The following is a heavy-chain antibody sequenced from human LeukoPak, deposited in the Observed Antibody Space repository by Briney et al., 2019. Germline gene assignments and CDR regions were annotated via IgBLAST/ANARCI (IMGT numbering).Heavy chain of an antibody. V-gene: IGHV3-21*06. CDR3: ARDRPTGASRVFVVQ. CDR1: GFTLSTYA. D-gene: IGHD2-15*01. Sequence: PGGSLRLSCTASGFTLSTYAMTWVRQAPGKGLEWISSMSRGRRYIYYADSVRGRFTISRDNTKNSLYLVMNNLRGEDTAIYYCARDRPTGASRVFVVQWGQGTPVTVSS. J-gene: IGHJ4*02. CDR2: MSRGRRYI.